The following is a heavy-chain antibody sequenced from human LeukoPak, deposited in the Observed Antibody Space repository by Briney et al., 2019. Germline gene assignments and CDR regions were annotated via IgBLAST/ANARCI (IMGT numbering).Heavy chain of an antibody. J-gene: IGHJ4*02. CDR3: SRGWAGATIFTRISARPHFDY. Sequence: PSGTLSLTCAVYGGSLSGYFWTWIRQPPGKGPEWIGEINHAGSTHYNPSLKSRVTISVDTSKNQFSLKLISVTAADTAMYYCSRGWAGATIFTRISARPHFDYWGQGTLVTVSS. V-gene: IGHV4-34*01. CDR1: GGSLSGYF. D-gene: IGHD6-6*01. CDR2: INHAGST.